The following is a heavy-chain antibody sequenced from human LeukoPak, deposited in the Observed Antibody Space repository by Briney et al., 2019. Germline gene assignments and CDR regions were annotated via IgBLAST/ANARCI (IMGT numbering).Heavy chain of an antibody. CDR2: ISSSGSTV. D-gene: IGHD3-22*01. J-gene: IGHJ4*02. CDR1: GFTVSNYA. V-gene: IGHV3-48*03. Sequence: GGSLRLSCAASGFTVSNYAMHWVRQAPGQGLEWVAYISSSGSTVYYADSVKGRFTISRDNAKNSLFLQMNSLRAEDTADYYCAREKFYDNSGYDYWGQGTLVTVSS. CDR3: AREKFYDNSGYDY.